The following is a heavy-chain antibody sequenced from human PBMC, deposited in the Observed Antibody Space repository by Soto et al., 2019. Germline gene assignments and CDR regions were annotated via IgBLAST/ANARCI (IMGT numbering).Heavy chain of an antibody. CDR1: GFNFRNFP. D-gene: IGHD3-9*01. CDR2: ITSSGEQT. V-gene: IGHV3-21*01. CDR3: ARDKDWAFDY. Sequence: GGSLRLSCAASGFNFRNFPMTWVRQVPGQGLEYVSSITSSGEQTFYADSVKGRFTVSRDNAKNSVFLLLNSLRAEDTAVYYCARDKDWAFDYWGQGTPVTVSS. J-gene: IGHJ4*02.